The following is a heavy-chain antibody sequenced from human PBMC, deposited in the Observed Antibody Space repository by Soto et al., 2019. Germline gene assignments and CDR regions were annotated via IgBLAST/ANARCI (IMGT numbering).Heavy chain of an antibody. D-gene: IGHD5-18*01. CDR3: AREEEEARYKGMDV. V-gene: IGHV3-11*01. CDR1: GFTFSDYY. J-gene: IGHJ6*02. Sequence: GGSLRLSCAASGFTFSDYYMSWSRQAPGKGLEWVSYSSSSGSTIYYADSVKGRFTISRDNAKNSLHLQMNSLRAEDTAVYYCAREEEEARYKGMDVWGQGTTVTVSS. CDR2: SSSSGSTI.